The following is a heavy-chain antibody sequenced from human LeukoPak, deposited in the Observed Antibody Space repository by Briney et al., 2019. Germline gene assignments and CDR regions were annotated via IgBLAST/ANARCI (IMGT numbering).Heavy chain of an antibody. CDR1: GFTFGSHA. D-gene: IGHD5-18*01. V-gene: IGHV3-23*01. CDR2: IFGSGGSP. J-gene: IGHJ4*02. Sequence: GGSLRLSCEASGFTFGSHAVYWVRQAPGKGLEWVAGIFGSGGSPHYADSVKGRFTISRDNSRNTVYLQINSLRAEDTAVYYCGKTTVGYSSGQKPAWPVDYWGQGTLVTVSS. CDR3: GKTTVGYSSGQKPAWPVDY.